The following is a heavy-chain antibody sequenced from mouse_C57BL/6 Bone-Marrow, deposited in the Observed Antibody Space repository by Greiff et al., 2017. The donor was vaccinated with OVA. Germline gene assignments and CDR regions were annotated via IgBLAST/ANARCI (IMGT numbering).Heavy chain of an antibody. D-gene: IGHD1-1*01. CDR1: GFNIKDDY. Sequence: VQLKESGAELVRPGASVKLSCTASGFNIKDDYMHWVKQRPEQGLEWIGWIDPENGDTEYASKFQGKATITADTSSNTAYLQLSSLTSEDTAVYYCTASYYYGRYFDYWGQGTTLTVSS. J-gene: IGHJ2*01. CDR3: TASYYYGRYFDY. CDR2: IDPENGDT. V-gene: IGHV14-4*01.